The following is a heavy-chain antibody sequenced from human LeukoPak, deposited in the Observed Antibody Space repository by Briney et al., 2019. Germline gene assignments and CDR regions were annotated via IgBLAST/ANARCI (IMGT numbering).Heavy chain of an antibody. D-gene: IGHD3-22*01. V-gene: IGHV4-39*07. CDR2: IHYSGST. CDR3: ARDSYYDSSGHAP. CDR1: GVSIAVFGGSINSSSYF. Sequence: SSETLSLTCTLSGVSIAVFGGSINSSSYFWAWVRQPPGKGLEWIGSIHYSGSTYYNPSLKSRVTISIDTSKNQFSLKLRSVTAADTAVYYCARDSYYDSSGHAPWGQGILVTVSS. J-gene: IGHJ5*02.